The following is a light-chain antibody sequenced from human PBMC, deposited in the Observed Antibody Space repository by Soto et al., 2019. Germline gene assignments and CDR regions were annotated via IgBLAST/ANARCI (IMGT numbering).Light chain of an antibody. CDR3: QQRSNWPPAT. CDR1: QSVSSY. J-gene: IGKJ4*01. Sequence: EIVLTQSPATLSLSPGERATLSCRASQSVSSYLAWYQQKPGQAPRLLIYDASNRATGIPARFSGSGSGTDFTLTISSLEPEDFAVYYCQQRSNWPPATVGGGTKVDSK. V-gene: IGKV3-11*01. CDR2: DAS.